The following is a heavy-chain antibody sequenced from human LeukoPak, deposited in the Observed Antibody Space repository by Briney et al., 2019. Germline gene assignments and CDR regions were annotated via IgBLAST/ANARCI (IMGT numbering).Heavy chain of an antibody. CDR2: IYTSGST. Sequence: SETLSLTCTVSGGSISSYYWSWIRQPAGKGQEWIGRIYTSGSTNYNPSLKSRVTMSVDTSKNQFSLKLSSVTAADTAVYYCARDGYCSSTSCYSDDAFDIWGQGTMVTVSS. J-gene: IGHJ3*02. CDR1: GGSISSYY. V-gene: IGHV4-4*07. CDR3: ARDGYCSSTSCYSDDAFDI. D-gene: IGHD2-2*03.